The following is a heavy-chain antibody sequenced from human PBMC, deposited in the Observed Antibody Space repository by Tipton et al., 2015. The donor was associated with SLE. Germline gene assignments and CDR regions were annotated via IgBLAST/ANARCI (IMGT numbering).Heavy chain of an antibody. CDR1: GGSISSGRYY. J-gene: IGHJ4*02. V-gene: IGHV4-31*03. CDR3: ARGISVVIAKPFLDS. D-gene: IGHD2-21*01. Sequence: LRLSCTVSGGSISSGRYYWSWIRQHPGKGLEWIGYIFYYNGATYYNPSLKSRVTISEDASKTQFSLKLTSVTAADTAVYYCARGISVVIAKPFLDSWGQGTLVNVSS. CDR2: IFYYNGAT.